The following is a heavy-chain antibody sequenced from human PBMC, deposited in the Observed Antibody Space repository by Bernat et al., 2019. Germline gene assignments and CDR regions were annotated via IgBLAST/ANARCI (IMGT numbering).Heavy chain of an antibody. CDR1: GGSVSSGSYY. D-gene: IGHD2-15*01. J-gene: IGHJ4*02. V-gene: IGHV4-61*01. CDR2: IYYSGST. Sequence: QVQLQESGPGLVKPSETLSLTCTVSGGSVSSGSYYLSWIRQPPGKGLEWIGYIYYSGSTNYNPSLKIHVTVSADTSKNRFSLKLRSVTAADTAVYYCAGVVVAANFDYWGQGTLVTVSS. CDR3: AGVVVAANFDY.